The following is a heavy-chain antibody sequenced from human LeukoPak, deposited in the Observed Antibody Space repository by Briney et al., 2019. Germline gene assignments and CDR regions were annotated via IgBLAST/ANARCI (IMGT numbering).Heavy chain of an antibody. CDR3: ARGPGYSSSDGAFDI. Sequence: PSETLSLTCAVYGGSFSGYYWSWIRQPPGKGLEWIGEINHSGSTNYNPSLKSRVTISVDTSKNQFSLKLSSVTAADTAVYYCARGPGYSSSDGAFDIWDQGTMVTASS. D-gene: IGHD6-13*01. CDR2: INHSGST. CDR1: GGSFSGYY. J-gene: IGHJ3*02. V-gene: IGHV4-34*01.